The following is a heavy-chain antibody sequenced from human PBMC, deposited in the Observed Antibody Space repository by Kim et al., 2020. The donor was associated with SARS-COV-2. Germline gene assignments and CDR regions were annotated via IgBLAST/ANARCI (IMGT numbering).Heavy chain of an antibody. CDR2: INKAGSVK. D-gene: IGHD6-6*01. V-gene: IGHV3-7*01. J-gene: IGHJ4*02. CDR1: GFTFTNYW. CDR3: ARIGYSSSSFDY. Sequence: GGSLRLSCAASGFTFTNYWMSWVRQAPGKGLEWVANINKAGSVKYFVDSVKGRFTISRDNAKNSLSLQMNSLRDDDTALYYCARIGYSSSSFDYWGQGTLVTGTS.